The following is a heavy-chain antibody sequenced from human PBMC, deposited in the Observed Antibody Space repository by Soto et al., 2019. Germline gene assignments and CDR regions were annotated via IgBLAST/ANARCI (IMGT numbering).Heavy chain of an antibody. Sequence: GGSLRLSCAASGFTFSSYGMHWVRQAPGKGLEWVAVIWYDGSNKYYADSVKGRFTISRDNSKKTLYLQMNSLRAEDTAVYYCAKVDCSGGRCTNWYVAINYYSGMDVWGQGTTVTVSS. D-gene: IGHD2-15*01. J-gene: IGHJ6*02. CDR1: GFTFSSYG. CDR3: AKVDCSGGRCTNWYVAINYYSGMDV. CDR2: IWYDGSNK. V-gene: IGHV3-33*06.